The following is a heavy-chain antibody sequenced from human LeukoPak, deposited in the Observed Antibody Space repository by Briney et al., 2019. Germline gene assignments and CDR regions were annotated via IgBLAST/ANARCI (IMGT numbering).Heavy chain of an antibody. V-gene: IGHV3-66*01. J-gene: IGHJ3*02. CDR1: GFSVNTNY. CDR3: ARGKTSDDIVEDAFDI. Sequence: GRSLRLSCTASGFSVNTNYMTWVRQAPGKGLEWVSVLYSGGGVYYADSVKDRFTISRDYSQNTLLLQMNSLRAEDTALYYCARGKTSDDIVEDAFDIWGQGTMVAVSS. D-gene: IGHD2-15*01. CDR2: LYSGGGV.